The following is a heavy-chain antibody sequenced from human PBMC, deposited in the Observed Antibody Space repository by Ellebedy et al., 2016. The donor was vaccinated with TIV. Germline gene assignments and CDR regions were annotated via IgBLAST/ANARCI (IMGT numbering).Heavy chain of an antibody. D-gene: IGHD6-13*01. J-gene: IGHJ5*02. CDR2: ISGSGDSI. CDR3: AIRKGMVGAGNWFDP. CDR1: GFTFSSYV. V-gene: IGHV3-23*01. Sequence: GESLKISCAASGFTFSSYVMSWVRQAPGKGLEWVSVISGSGDSIYYADSVRGRFTISRDNSKNTLYLQMNSLRVEDTAVYYCAIRKGMVGAGNWFDPWGQGTLVTVSS.